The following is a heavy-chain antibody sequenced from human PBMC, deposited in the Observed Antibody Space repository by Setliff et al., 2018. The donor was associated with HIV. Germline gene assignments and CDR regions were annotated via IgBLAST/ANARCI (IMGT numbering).Heavy chain of an antibody. J-gene: IGHJ5*02. V-gene: IGHV1-46*01. Sequence: ASVKVSCKASGDTFTSYYMHWVRRAPGQGLEWMGMISPSGASTKYAQRLQGRVTLTRDTSSSTVYVELSSLRSDDTAVYYCARNTPGIVPRRVGFDPWGQGTLVTVSS. CDR3: ARNTPGIVPRRVGFDP. CDR2: ISPSGAST. D-gene: IGHD1-26*01. CDR1: GDTFTSYY.